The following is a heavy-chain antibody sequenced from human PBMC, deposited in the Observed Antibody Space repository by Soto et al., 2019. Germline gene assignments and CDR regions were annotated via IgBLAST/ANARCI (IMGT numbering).Heavy chain of an antibody. CDR1: GGTFSSYT. J-gene: IGHJ5*02. D-gene: IGHD1-1*01. CDR3: ARVGTRGINWFDP. CDR2: IIPILGIA. Sequence: QVQLVQSGAEVKKPGSSVKVSCKASGGTFSSYTISWVRQAPGQGLEWMGRIIPILGIANYAQKFQGRVTITADKPTSTAYMELSSLRSEDTAVYYCARVGTRGINWFDPWGQGTLVTVSS. V-gene: IGHV1-69*02.